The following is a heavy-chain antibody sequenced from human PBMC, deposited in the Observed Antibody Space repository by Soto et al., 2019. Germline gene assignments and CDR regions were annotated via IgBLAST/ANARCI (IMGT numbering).Heavy chain of an antibody. D-gene: IGHD2-2*01. V-gene: IGHV3-30*18. CDR2: ISYDGSNK. J-gene: IGHJ6*02. Sequence: PGGSLRLSCAASGFTVSSYGMHWVRQAPGKGLEWVAVISYDGSNKYYADSVKGRFTISRDNSKNTLYLQMNSLRAEATAVYYCAKDEAVLVPAAMQVYYYYYYGMDVWGQGTTVTVSS. CDR1: GFTVSSYG. CDR3: AKDEAVLVPAAMQVYYYYYYGMDV.